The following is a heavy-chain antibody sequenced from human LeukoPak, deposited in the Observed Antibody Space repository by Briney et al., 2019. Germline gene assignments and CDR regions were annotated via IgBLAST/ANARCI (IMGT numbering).Heavy chain of an antibody. CDR1: GGSISSYY. J-gene: IGHJ5*02. V-gene: IGHV4-59*08. Sequence: SETLSLTWTVSGGSISSYYWSWIRQPPGKGLEWIGYIYYSGSTNYNPSLKSRVTISVDTSKNQFSLKLSSVTAADTAVYYCARTIRGFDPWGQGTLVTVSS. CDR2: IYYSGST. CDR3: ARTIRGFDP. D-gene: IGHD3-3*02.